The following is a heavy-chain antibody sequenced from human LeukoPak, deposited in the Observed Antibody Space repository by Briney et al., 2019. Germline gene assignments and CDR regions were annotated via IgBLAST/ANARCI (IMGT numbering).Heavy chain of an antibody. J-gene: IGHJ2*01. CDR2: MHTSGNT. V-gene: IGHV4-4*07. CDR3: ARFHVHGYNSGLDL. D-gene: IGHD5-18*01. CDR1: GGSMSSNY. Sequence: SETLSLTCTVSGGSMSSNYWSWIRQPAGEGLEWIGRMHTSGNTNYNPSLKSRVTMSLDTSKSQVSLKLSSVTATDTAVYYCARFHVHGYNSGLDLWGRGTLVTVSS.